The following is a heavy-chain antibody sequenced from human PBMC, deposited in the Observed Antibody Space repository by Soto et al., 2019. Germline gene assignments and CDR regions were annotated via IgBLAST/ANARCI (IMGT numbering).Heavy chain of an antibody. CDR1: GGTFSSYA. D-gene: IGHD3-22*01. Sequence: QVQLVQSGAEVKKPGSSVKVSCKASGGTFSSYAISWVRQAPGLGLEWMGGIIPIFGTANYAQKFQGRVTITADESTSTAYMELSSLRSEDTAVYYCARALYYYDSSGYRIGAFDIWGQGTMVTVSS. CDR3: ARALYYYDSSGYRIGAFDI. J-gene: IGHJ3*02. V-gene: IGHV1-69*12. CDR2: IIPIFGTA.